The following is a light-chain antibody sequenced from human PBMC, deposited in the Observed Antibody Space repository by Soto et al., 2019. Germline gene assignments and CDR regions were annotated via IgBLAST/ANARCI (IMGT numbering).Light chain of an antibody. CDR2: EGS. Sequence: QSALTQPASVSGSPGQSITISCTGTSSDVGSYNLVSWYQQHPGKAPKLMIYEGSKWPSGVSNRFSGSKSGNTASLTISGLQAEDEADYYCCSYAGSSTFYVFGTGTKLTVL. V-gene: IGLV2-23*01. CDR3: CSYAGSSTFYV. J-gene: IGLJ1*01. CDR1: SSDVGSYNL.